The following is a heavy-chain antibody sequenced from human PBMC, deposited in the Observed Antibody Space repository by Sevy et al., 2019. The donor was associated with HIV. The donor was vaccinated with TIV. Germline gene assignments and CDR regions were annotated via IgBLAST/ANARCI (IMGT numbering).Heavy chain of an antibody. D-gene: IGHD3-22*01. Sequence: GGSLRLSCAASGFTFGSYGMHWVRPAPGRGLEWVSFVSYDKSERYYGDSVRGRFTISRDNFKNTLWLQMNSLRPEDTAVYCCARDNSGYFHFDYWGQGTLVTVSS. V-gene: IGHV3-30*03. J-gene: IGHJ4*02. CDR2: VSYDKSER. CDR3: ARDNSGYFHFDY. CDR1: GFTFGSYG.